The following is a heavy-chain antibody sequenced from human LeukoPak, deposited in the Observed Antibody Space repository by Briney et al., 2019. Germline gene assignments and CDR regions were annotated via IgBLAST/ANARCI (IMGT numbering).Heavy chain of an antibody. D-gene: IGHD3-16*01. J-gene: IGHJ6*02. Sequence: GGSLRLSCAVSGFTFGTYAMSWVRQAPGKGLEWVSAISGIGGSTYYADSVKGRFTISRDNAKNSLYLQMSNLRAEDTAVYFCARGGGLDVWGQGATVTVSS. CDR2: ISGIGGST. CDR3: ARGGGLDV. CDR1: GFTFGTYA. V-gene: IGHV3-23*01.